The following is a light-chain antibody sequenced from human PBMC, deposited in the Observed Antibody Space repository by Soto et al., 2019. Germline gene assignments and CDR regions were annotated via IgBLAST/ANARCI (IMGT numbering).Light chain of an antibody. J-gene: IGKJ2*01. Sequence: DIQMSQSPSSLSASVGDSDTITCRASETIIDYLNWYQQQPGEAPKLLIFSASSLHSGVPSRFRGSGSGTRFTLTISSLQPEDFSTYFCQQSFSAPRTFGQGTKLQAK. V-gene: IGKV1-39*01. CDR3: QQSFSAPRT. CDR1: ETIIDY. CDR2: SAS.